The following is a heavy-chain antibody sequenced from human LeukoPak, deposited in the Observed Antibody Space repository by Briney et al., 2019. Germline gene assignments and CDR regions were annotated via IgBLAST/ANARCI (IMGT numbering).Heavy chain of an antibody. CDR2: IRYDGSNN. CDR1: GFTFSSYG. J-gene: IGHJ3*02. CDR3: VTTSGRGTYDAFDI. D-gene: IGHD3-16*01. Sequence: PGGSLRLSCAASGFTFSSYGMHWVRQAPGKGLEWVAFIRYDGSNNYYADSVKGRFTISRDNAKNSLYLQMNSLRAEDTAVYYCVTTSGRGTYDAFDIWGQGTMVTVSS. V-gene: IGHV3-30*02.